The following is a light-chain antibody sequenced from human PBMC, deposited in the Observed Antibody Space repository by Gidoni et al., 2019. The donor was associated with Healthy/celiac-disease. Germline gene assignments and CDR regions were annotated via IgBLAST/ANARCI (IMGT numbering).Light chain of an antibody. CDR3: QQYHSYPWT. V-gene: IGKV1-5*03. CDR2: KAS. Sequence: DIQMTQSPSTLSASVGDRVTITCRASQSISSWLAWYQQKPGKAPKLLIYKASSLESWVPSRFSGSGSGTEFTLTISSLQPDDFATYYCQQYHSYPWTFGQGTKVEIK. CDR1: QSISSW. J-gene: IGKJ1*01.